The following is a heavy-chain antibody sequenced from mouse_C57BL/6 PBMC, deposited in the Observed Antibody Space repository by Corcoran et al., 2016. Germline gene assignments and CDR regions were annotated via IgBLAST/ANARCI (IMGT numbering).Heavy chain of an antibody. CDR2: INTYSGVP. V-gene: IGHV9-3*01. Sequence: QIQLVQSGPELKKPGETVTISCKASGYTFTTYGMSWVKQAPGKGLKWMGWINTYSGVPTYADDFKGRFAFSLETSASTAYLQINNLKNEDTATYFYARQATRAWFAYWGQGTLVTVSA. CDR1: GYTFTTYG. CDR3: ARQATRAWFAY. J-gene: IGHJ3*01. D-gene: IGHD3-2*02.